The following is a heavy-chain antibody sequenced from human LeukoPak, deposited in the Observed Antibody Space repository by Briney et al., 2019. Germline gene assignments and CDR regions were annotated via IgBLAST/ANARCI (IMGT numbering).Heavy chain of an antibody. CDR3: ARVRGGVPWIQLWFYFDY. CDR1: GGSTSSYY. Sequence: SETLSLTCTVSGGSTSSYYWGWIRQPPGKGLEWIGSIYYSGSTYYNPSLKSRVTISVDTSKNQFSLKLSSVTAADTAVYYCARVRGGVPWIQLWFYFDYWGQGTLVTVSS. J-gene: IGHJ4*02. D-gene: IGHD5-18*01. V-gene: IGHV4-39*07. CDR2: IYYSGST.